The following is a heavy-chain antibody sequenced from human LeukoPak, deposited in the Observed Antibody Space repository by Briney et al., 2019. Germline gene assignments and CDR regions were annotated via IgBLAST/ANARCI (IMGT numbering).Heavy chain of an antibody. CDR2: VNHRGTT. J-gene: IGHJ4*02. CDR3: TREWSSGYYSDY. V-gene: IGHV4-34*01. D-gene: IGHD3-22*01. CDR1: GGSFSNYY. Sequence: SETLSLTCAVYGGSFSNYYWGWIRQSPARGLEWIGEVNHRGTTNYSPSLKSRVTISVDSSKNQFSLKMTSVTAADTAAYYCTREWSSGYYSDYWGQGILVTVSS.